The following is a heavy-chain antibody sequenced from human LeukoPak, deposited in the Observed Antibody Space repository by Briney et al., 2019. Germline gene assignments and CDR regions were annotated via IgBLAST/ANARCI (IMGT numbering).Heavy chain of an antibody. CDR1: GYTFTGYY. J-gene: IGHJ4*02. CDR3: ARDSGSYQSAFDY. Sequence: GASVKVSCKASGYTFTGYYMHWVRRAPGQGLEWMGWINPNSGGTNYAQKFQGRVTMTRDTSISTAYMELSRLRSDDTAVYYCARDSGSYQSAFDYWGQGTLVTVSS. V-gene: IGHV1-2*02. CDR2: INPNSGGT. D-gene: IGHD1-26*01.